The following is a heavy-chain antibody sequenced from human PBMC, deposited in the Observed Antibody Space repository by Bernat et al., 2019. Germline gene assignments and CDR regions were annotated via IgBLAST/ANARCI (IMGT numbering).Heavy chain of an antibody. CDR2: ISRSSSDM. J-gene: IGHJ3*02. D-gene: IGHD2-15*01. CDR1: GFTFSSYS. Sequence: EVQLVESGGGLVTPGGSLRLSCAASGFTFSSYSMKWVRQAPGRGLEWVSAISRSSSDMYYAAAVKRRYTISRDNAKNSLYLQMNSLTAEDTAVYYCARGQYGSGGNGYSYRGAFDIWGQGTMVTVSS. CDR3: ARGQYGSGGNGYSYRGAFDI. V-gene: IGHV3-21*01.